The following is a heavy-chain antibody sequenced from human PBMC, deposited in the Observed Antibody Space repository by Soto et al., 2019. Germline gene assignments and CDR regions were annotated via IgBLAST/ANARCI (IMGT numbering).Heavy chain of an antibody. CDR2: VSGSGGST. V-gene: IGHV3-23*01. CDR1: GFTLSRYS. J-gene: IGHJ5*02. D-gene: IGHD4-17*01. CDR3: AKAYLRTSYNWFNP. Sequence: GALRLPCAAPGFTLSRYSNSWGRPAPGKGLEWVSAVSGSGGSTYYADSVKGRFTISRDNSKNTLYLQMNSLRAEDTAVYYCAKAYLRTSYNWFNPWGQGTLVTVSS.